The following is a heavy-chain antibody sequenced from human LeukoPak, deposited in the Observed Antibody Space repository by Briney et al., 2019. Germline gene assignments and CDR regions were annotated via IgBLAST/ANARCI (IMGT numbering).Heavy chain of an antibody. CDR2: INHSGST. Sequence: SETLSLTCAVYGGSFSVYYWSWIRQPPGKGLEWIGEINHSGSTNYNPSLKSRVTISVDTSKNQFSLKLSSVTAADTAVYYCARGNRCSSTSCYADYWGQGTLVTVSS. D-gene: IGHD2-2*01. V-gene: IGHV4-34*01. CDR1: GGSFSVYY. CDR3: ARGNRCSSTSCYADY. J-gene: IGHJ4*02.